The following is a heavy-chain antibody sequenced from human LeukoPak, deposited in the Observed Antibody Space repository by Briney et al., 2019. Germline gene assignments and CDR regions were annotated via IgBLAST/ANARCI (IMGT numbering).Heavy chain of an antibody. V-gene: IGHV4-30-4*08. CDR3: ATLAYYYGSGSYYNQAFDI. D-gene: IGHD3-10*01. CDR1: GGSISSGDFY. J-gene: IGHJ3*02. Sequence: SETLSLTCSVSGGSISSGDFYWSWIRQPPGKGLEWIGYIYYSGSTYYNPSLKSRVTISVDTSKNQFSLKLTSVTAADTAVYYCATLAYYYGSGSYYNQAFDIWGQGTMVTVSS. CDR2: IYYSGST.